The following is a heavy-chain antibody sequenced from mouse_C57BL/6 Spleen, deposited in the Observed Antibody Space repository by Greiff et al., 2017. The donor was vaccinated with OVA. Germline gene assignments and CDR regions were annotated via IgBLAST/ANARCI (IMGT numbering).Heavy chain of an antibody. V-gene: IGHV1-53*01. CDR1: GYTFTSYW. J-gene: IGHJ3*01. D-gene: IGHD2-10*02. Sequence: QVQLQQPGTELVKPGASVKLSCKASGYTFTSYWMHWVKQRPGQGLEWIGNINPSNGGTNYNEKFKSKATLTVDKSSSTAYMQLSSLTSEDSAVDYCAREGYGNYGPWFAYWGQGTLVTVSA. CDR3: AREGYGNYGPWFAY. CDR2: INPSNGGT.